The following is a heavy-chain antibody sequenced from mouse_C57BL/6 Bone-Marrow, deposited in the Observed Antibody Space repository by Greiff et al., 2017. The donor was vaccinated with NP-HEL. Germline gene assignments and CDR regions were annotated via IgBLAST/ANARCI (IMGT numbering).Heavy chain of an antibody. J-gene: IGHJ3*01. CDR1: GYTFTSYW. D-gene: IGHD2-14*01. CDR3: ARSRGVLFRFAY. V-gene: IGHV1-59*01. Sequence: VQLQQPGAELVRPGTSVKLSCKASGYTFTSYWMHWVKQRPGQGLEWIGVIDPSDSYTNYNQKFKGKATLTVDTSSSTAYMQLSSLTSEDSAVYYCARSRGVLFRFAYWSQGTLVTVSA. CDR2: IDPSDSYT.